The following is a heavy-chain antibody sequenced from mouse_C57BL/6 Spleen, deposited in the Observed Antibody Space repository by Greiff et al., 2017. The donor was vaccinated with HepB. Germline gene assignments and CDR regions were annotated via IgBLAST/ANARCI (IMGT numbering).Heavy chain of an antibody. Sequence: EVKVEESGPGLVKPSQSLSLTCSVPGYSITSGYYWNWIRQFPGNKLEWMGYISYDGSNNYNPSLKNRISITRDTSKNQFFLKLNSVTTEDTATYYCATTMITTGGAYYAMDYWGQGTSVTVSS. CDR2: ISYDGSN. J-gene: IGHJ4*01. D-gene: IGHD2-4*01. V-gene: IGHV3-6*01. CDR1: GYSITSGYY. CDR3: ATTMITTGGAYYAMDY.